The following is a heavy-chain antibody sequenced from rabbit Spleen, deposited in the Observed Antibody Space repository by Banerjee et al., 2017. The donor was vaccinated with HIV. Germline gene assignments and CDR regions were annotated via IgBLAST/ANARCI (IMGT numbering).Heavy chain of an antibody. CDR3: ARAGNVGVGYGAGLDL. CDR1: GFDLSSYYY. D-gene: IGHD6-1*01. Sequence: QEQLEESGGDLVKPEGSLTLTCTASGFDLSSYYYMCWVRQAPGKGLEWITCIYVGRSGNTYYASWAKGRFTISKSSSTTVTLQMTSLTVADTATYFCARAGNVGVGYGAGLDLWGPGTLVTVS. V-gene: IGHV1S45*01. CDR2: IYVGRSGNT. J-gene: IGHJ3*01.